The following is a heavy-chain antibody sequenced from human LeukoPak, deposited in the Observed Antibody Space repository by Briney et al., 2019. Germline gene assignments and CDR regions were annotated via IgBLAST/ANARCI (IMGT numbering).Heavy chain of an antibody. V-gene: IGHV3-9*01. CDR1: GFTFDDYA. CDR3: AKGDYYDSSGQDY. J-gene: IGHJ4*02. Sequence: PGGSLRLSCAASGFTFDDYAMHWVRQAPGKGLEWVSGISWNSGSIGYADSLKGRFTISRDNAKNSLYLQMNSLRAEDTALYYCAKGDYYDSSGQDYWGQGTLVTVSS. CDR2: ISWNSGSI. D-gene: IGHD3-22*01.